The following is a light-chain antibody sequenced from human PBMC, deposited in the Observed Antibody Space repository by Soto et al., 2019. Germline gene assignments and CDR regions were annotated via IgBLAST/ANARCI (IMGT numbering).Light chain of an antibody. CDR3: HQRQSWPRT. CDR2: GAS. CDR1: ESISNN. Sequence: EIVMTQSPATLSVSPGERATLSCRAGESISNNLAWYQQKPGQAPRLLIFGASSRATGIPARFSGSGSGTDFTLTISDVEPEDFAVYYCHQRQSWPRTFGQGTKVDIK. J-gene: IGKJ1*01. V-gene: IGKV3D-15*01.